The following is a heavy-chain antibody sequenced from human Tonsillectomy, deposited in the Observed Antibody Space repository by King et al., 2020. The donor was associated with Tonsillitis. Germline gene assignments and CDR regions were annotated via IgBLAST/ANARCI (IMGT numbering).Heavy chain of an antibody. D-gene: IGHD2-2*02. V-gene: IGHV4-59*01. J-gene: IGHJ4*02. CDR1: GGSISSYY. CDR2: IYYSGST. CDR3: ARGDCSSTSCYSNSLDY. Sequence: VQLQESGPGLVKPSETLSLTCTVSGGSISSYYWSWIRQPPGKGLEWSGYIYYSGSTNYNPSLKSRVTISVDTSKNQFSLKLSSVTAADTAVYYCARGDCSSTSCYSNSLDYWGQGTLVTVSS.